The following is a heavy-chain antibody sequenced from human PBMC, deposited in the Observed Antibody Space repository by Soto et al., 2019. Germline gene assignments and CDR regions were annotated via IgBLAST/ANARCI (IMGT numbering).Heavy chain of an antibody. J-gene: IGHJ4*02. CDR3: AKPSGGSYPESRVFDS. D-gene: IGHD1-26*01. Sequence: GGSLRLSCAASGFTFYSSAMSWVRQAPGKGLEWVSAISTTGGNTLYADSVKGRFTISRDNSKNTLYLQMNSLRAEDTAIYYCAKPSGGSYPESRVFDSWGQGTRVTVSS. CDR1: GFTFYSSA. V-gene: IGHV3-23*01. CDR2: ISTTGGNT.